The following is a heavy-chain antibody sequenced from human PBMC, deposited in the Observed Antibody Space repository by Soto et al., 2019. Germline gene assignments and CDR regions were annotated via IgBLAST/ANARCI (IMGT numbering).Heavy chain of an antibody. CDR3: AGGIAAAGPSDY. Sequence: QVQLVQSGAEVKKPGASVKVSCKASGYTFTSYGISWVRQAPGQGLEWMGWISAYNGNPNSAQKPRGRXXMXTXXSTSKADLELRRLRSDYTGVYCCAGGIAAAGPSDYWVKGSLVTVSS. V-gene: IGHV1-18*01. D-gene: IGHD6-13*01. CDR2: ISAYNGNP. J-gene: IGHJ4*02. CDR1: GYTFTSYG.